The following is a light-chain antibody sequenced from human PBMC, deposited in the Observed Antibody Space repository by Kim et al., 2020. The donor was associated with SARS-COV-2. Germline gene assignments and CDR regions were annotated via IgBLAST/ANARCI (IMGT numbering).Light chain of an antibody. CDR2: QDS. CDR1: KLGDKY. Sequence: SYELTQPPSVSVSPGQTASITCSGYKLGDKYACWYQQKPGQSPVLVIYQDSKRPSGIPERFSGSNSGNTATLTISGTQAMDEADYYCQAWDSSLVVFGGGTQLTVL. CDR3: QAWDSSLVV. V-gene: IGLV3-1*01. J-gene: IGLJ2*01.